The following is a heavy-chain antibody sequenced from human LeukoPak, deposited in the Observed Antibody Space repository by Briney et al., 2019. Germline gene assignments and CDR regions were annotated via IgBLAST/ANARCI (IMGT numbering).Heavy chain of an antibody. CDR3: ARGSWWIRNWFDP. V-gene: IGHV4-34*01. CDR1: GGSFSGYY. Sequence: PSETLSLTCAVYGGSFSGYYWSWIRQPPGKGLQWIGEINHSGSTNYNPSLKSRVTISVDTSKNQFSLKLSPVTAADTAVYYCARGSWWIRNWFDPWGQGTLVTVSS. J-gene: IGHJ5*02. CDR2: INHSGST. D-gene: IGHD5-18*01.